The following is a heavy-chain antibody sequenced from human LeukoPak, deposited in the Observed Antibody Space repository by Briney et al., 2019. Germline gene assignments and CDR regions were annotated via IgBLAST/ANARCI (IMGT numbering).Heavy chain of an antibody. CDR1: GFTFSSYG. CDR2: ISYSSSTI. Sequence: GGSLRLSCAASGFTFSSYGMSWVRQAPGTGLERVSYISYSSSTIYYADSVKGRFTISRDNAKNSLYLQMNSLRAEDTAVYYCARVNRMVPGYCSGGTCPGDYWGQGTLVTVSS. V-gene: IGHV3-48*01. D-gene: IGHD2-15*01. CDR3: ARVNRMVPGYCSGGTCPGDY. J-gene: IGHJ4*02.